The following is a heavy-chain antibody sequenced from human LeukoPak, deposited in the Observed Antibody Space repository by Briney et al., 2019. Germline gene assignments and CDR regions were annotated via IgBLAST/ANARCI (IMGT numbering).Heavy chain of an antibody. CDR2: ISYDGSNK. V-gene: IGHV3-30*01. Sequence: PGGSLRLSCAASGFTFSSYAMHWVRQAPGKGLEWVAVISYDGSNKYYADSVKGRFTISRDNSKNTLYLQMNSLRAEDTAVYYCAREWFDFWSGPRFDPWGQGTLVTVSS. CDR3: AREWFDFWSGPRFDP. D-gene: IGHD3-3*01. J-gene: IGHJ5*02. CDR1: GFTFSSYA.